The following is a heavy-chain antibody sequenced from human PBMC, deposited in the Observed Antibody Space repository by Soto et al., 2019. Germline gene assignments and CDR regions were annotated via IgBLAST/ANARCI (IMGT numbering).Heavy chain of an antibody. D-gene: IGHD1-26*01. CDR2: IYWNDDK. CDR1: WISLSTSLDG. Sequence: SGAKFVIPTQTLTLTSTCSWISLSTSLDGVVWIGQPRGRALEWLALIYWNDDKRYSPSLKSRLTITKDTSKNQVVLTMTNMDPVDTATYYCAHSYYSGSYRYYYYHGMDVWGQGTTVTVSS. CDR3: AHSYYSGSYRYYYYHGMDV. J-gene: IGHJ6*02. V-gene: IGHV2-5*01.